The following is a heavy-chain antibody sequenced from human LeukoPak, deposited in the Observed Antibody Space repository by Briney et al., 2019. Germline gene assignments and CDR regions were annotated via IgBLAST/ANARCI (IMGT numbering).Heavy chain of an antibody. J-gene: IGHJ4*02. V-gene: IGHV3-53*01. CDR1: GFTVSSNY. D-gene: IGHD5-12*01. CDR3: ARDNSGYGFFGY. Sequence: GGSLRLSCAASGFTVSSNYMSWVRQAPGKGLEWVSVIYSGGSTFYADSVKGRFTISRDNSKNTLYLQMNSLRAEDTAVYYCARDNSGYGFFGYWGQGTLVTVSS. CDR2: IYSGGST.